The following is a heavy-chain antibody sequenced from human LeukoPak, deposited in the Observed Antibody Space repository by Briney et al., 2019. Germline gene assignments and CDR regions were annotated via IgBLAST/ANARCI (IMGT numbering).Heavy chain of an antibody. V-gene: IGHV3-74*01. CDR1: KFTFGSFW. CDR3: ARERNGYSSGLDV. Sequence: PGGSLRLSCAASKFTFGSFWMNWVRLVPGKGLLWVSRINPDGSDTEYADSVKGRFTVSRDNARNTLYLEMRSLSVQDSGLYYCARERNGYSSGLDVWGPGTWVTVSS. D-gene: IGHD2-15*01. J-gene: IGHJ6*02. CDR2: INPDGSDT.